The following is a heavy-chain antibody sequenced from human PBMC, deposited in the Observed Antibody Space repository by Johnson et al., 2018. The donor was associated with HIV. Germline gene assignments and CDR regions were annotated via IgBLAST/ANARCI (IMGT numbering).Heavy chain of an antibody. CDR1: GFTVSSNY. V-gene: IGHV3-66*01. CDR3: ARDPAIRWSEWDSSGYYSPDAFDI. J-gene: IGHJ3*02. Sequence: MQLVESGGGLVHPGGSLRLSCAASGFTVSSNYMSWVRQAPGKGLEWVSVIYSGGTTYYADSVKGRFTISRDTSENTLYLQMNSLRAEDTAVYYCARDPAIRWSEWDSSGYYSPDAFDIWGQGTMVTVSS. CDR2: IYSGGTT. D-gene: IGHD3-22*01.